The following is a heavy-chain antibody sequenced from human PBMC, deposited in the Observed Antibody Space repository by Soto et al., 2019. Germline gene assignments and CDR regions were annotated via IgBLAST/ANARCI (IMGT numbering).Heavy chain of an antibody. V-gene: IGHV3-9*01. J-gene: IGHJ2*01. Sequence: EVQLVESGGGLVQPGRSLRLSCAASGFTFDDYAMHWVRQAPGKGLEGVSGISWNSGSIGYADSVKGRFTISRDNAKNSLYLQMNSLRAEDTALYYCAKARRLEWYFDLWGRGTLVTVSS. CDR2: ISWNSGSI. CDR1: GFTFDDYA. D-gene: IGHD6-25*01. CDR3: AKARRLEWYFDL.